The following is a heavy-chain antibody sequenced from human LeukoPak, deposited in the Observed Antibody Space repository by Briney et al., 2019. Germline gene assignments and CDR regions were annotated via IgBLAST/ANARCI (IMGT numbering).Heavy chain of an antibody. J-gene: IGHJ6*03. CDR2: INHSGST. CDR1: GGSFSGYY. D-gene: IGHD3-16*01. CDR3: ARLAPDPVRLVWYYYYMDV. V-gene: IGHV4-34*01. Sequence: SETLSLTCAVYGGSFSGYYWSWIRQPPGKGLEWIGEINHSGSTNYNPSLKSRVTISVDTSKNQFSLKLSSVTAADTAVYYCARLAPDPVRLVWYYYYMDVWGKGTTVTVSS.